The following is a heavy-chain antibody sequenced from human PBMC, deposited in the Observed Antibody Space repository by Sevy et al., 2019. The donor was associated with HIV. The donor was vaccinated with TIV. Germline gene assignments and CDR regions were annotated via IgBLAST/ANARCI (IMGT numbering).Heavy chain of an antibody. CDR3: AKEAPGYSYDSSGSFDY. J-gene: IGHJ4*02. V-gene: IGHV3-23*01. D-gene: IGHD3-22*01. Sequence: GGSLRLSCAASGFTFNTYAMSWVRQAPGKGLEWVPGISGSGRSTYYADSVKGRFTISRDNSKNTLYLQMNNLRAEDTAVYYCAKEAPGYSYDSSGSFDYWGQGTLVTVSS. CDR2: ISGSGRST. CDR1: GFTFNTYA.